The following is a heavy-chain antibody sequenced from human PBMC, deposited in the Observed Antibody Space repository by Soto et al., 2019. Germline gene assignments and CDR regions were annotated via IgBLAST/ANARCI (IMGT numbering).Heavy chain of an antibody. V-gene: IGHV1-46*01. CDR3: ARGGITMIVVSHEYFPH. J-gene: IGHJ1*01. Sequence: ASVKFACKASGYTCTSYYMDWVRQAPGQGLEGMGIINPSGGSTSYAQKFQGRVTMTRDTSTSTVYMELSSLRSEDTAVYYCARGGITMIVVSHEYFPHWGQGPLVTVSS. CDR1: GYTCTSYY. D-gene: IGHD3-22*01. CDR2: INPSGGST.